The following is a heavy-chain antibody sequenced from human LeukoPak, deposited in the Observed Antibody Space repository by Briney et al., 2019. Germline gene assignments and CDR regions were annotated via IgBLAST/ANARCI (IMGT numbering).Heavy chain of an antibody. V-gene: IGHV3-66*01. CDR1: GFTVSSNY. D-gene: IGHD3-22*01. CDR2: IYSGGST. Sequence: GGFLRLSCAASGFTVSSNYMSWVRQAPGKGLEWVSVIYSGGSTYYADSVKGRFTISRDNSKNTLYLQMSSLRAEDTAVYFCARMSVTMIVVVSYFDYWGQGTLVTVSS. CDR3: ARMSVTMIVVVSYFDY. J-gene: IGHJ4*02.